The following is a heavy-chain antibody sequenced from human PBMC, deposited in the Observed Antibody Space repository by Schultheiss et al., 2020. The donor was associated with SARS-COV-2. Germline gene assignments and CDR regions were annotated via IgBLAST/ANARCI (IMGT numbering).Heavy chain of an antibody. Sequence: SETLSLTCAVYGGSFSGYYWSWIRQPPGKGLEWIGYIYYSGSTNYNPSLKSRVTISVDTSKNQFSLKLSSVTAADTAVYYCARGSIPALGYWGQGTLVTVSS. J-gene: IGHJ4*02. CDR2: IYYSGST. V-gene: IGHV4-34*01. D-gene: IGHD2-2*01. CDR1: GGSFSGYY. CDR3: ARGSIPALGY.